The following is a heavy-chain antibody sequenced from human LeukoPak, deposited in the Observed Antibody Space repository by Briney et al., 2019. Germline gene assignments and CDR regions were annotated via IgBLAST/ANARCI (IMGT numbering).Heavy chain of an antibody. V-gene: IGHV3-11*01. D-gene: IGHD2-21*02. CDR2: ISSSGSTI. Sequence: GGSLRLSCAASGFTFSDYYMAWIRQAPGKGLEWVSYISSSGSTIYYADSVKGRFTISRDNAKNSLYLQMNSLRAEDTAVYYCARGIKYIVMVTAAYYFDYWGQGTLVTVSS. CDR1: GFTFSDYY. J-gene: IGHJ4*02. CDR3: ARGIKYIVMVTAAYYFDY.